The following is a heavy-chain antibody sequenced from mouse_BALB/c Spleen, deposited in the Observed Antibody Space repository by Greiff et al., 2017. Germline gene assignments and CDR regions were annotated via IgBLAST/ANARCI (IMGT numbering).Heavy chain of an antibody. CDR3: AREDYGSYFDY. CDR2: IWAGGST. V-gene: IGHV2-9*02. CDR1: GFSFTSYG. J-gene: IGHJ2*01. D-gene: IGHD2-1*01. Sequence: VKLQESGPGLVAPAQCLSITCTASGFSFTSYGVHWVRQPPGKGLEWLGVIWAGGSTNYYSALMSRLSISKDNSKSHVFLKMISLQTDDTAMYYCAREDYGSYFDYWGQGTTLTVSS.